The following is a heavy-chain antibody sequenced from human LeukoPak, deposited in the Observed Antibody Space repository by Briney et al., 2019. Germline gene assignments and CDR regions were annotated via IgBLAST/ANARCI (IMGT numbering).Heavy chain of an antibody. J-gene: IGHJ5*02. D-gene: IGHD6-13*01. CDR1: GGSFSGYY. CDR2: INHSGST. V-gene: IGHV4-34*01. Sequence: PSETLSLTCAVYGGSFSGYYWSWIRQPPGKGLGWIGEINHSGSTNYNPSLKSRVTISVDTSKNQFSLKLSSVTAADTAVYYCAREYSSRWYNWFDPWGQGTLVTVSS. CDR3: AREYSSRWYNWFDP.